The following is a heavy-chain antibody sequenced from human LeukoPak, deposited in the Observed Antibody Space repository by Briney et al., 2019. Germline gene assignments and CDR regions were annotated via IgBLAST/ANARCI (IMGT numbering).Heavy chain of an antibody. Sequence: PGRSLRLSCAASGFIFSSYGMHGVRQAPGKGLEWVAFIWYDGSNKYYADSVKGRFTISRDNSKNTLYLQVNSLSPDDTAVYYCARVYRAATMWGPYFWGQGTLVTVSS. CDR3: ARVYRAATMWGPYF. CDR2: IWYDGSNK. D-gene: IGHD5-12*01. J-gene: IGHJ1*01. CDR1: GFIFSSYG. V-gene: IGHV3-33*01.